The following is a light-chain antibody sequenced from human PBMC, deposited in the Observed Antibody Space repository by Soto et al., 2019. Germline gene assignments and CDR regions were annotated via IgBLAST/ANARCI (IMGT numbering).Light chain of an antibody. CDR2: GAS. J-gene: IGKJ2*01. CDR3: HQYGSSSLYT. Sequence: EIVLTQSPGTLSLSPGERATLSCKASQSVSSSYLAWYQQKPGQAPRLLIYGASSRATGIPGRFSGSGSGTDFTLTISRLEPEDLAVYYCHQYGSSSLYTFGQGTKLEIK. V-gene: IGKV3-20*01. CDR1: QSVSSSY.